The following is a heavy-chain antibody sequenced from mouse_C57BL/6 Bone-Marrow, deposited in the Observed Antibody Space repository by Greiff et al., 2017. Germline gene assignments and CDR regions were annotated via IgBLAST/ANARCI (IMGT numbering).Heavy chain of an antibody. CDR3: ARWYYSNPFAY. D-gene: IGHD2-5*01. J-gene: IGHJ3*01. CDR2: IDPSDSYP. Sequence: VQLQQPGAELVRPGTSVKLSCKASGYTFTSYWMHWVKPRPGQGLEWIGVIDPSDSYPKYNQQFKGTATLTVATSSSPAYMQLSSLTSEDSAVYYCARWYYSNPFAYWGQGTLVTVSA. V-gene: IGHV1-59*01. CDR1: GYTFTSYW.